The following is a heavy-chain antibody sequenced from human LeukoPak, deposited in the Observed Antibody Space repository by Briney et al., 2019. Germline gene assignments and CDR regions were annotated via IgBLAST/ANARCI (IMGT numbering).Heavy chain of an antibody. V-gene: IGHV4-59*08. CDR1: GGSISSYY. J-gene: IGHJ4*02. CDR2: IYYSGST. CDR3: ARPADDSSGFDY. D-gene: IGHD3-22*01. Sequence: SETLSLTCTVSGGSISSYYWSWIRQPPGKGLEWIGYIYYSGSTNYNPSLKSRVTISVDTSKNQFSLKLSSVTAADTAVYYCARPADDSSGFDYRGQGTLATVSS.